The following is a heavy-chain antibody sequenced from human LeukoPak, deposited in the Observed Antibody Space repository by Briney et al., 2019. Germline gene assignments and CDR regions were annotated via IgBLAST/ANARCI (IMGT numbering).Heavy chain of an antibody. CDR2: ILTGDTT. J-gene: IGHJ4*02. D-gene: IGHD5-18*01. CDR1: GFTVSSNY. CDR3: ARAPTNGYQYFDY. V-gene: IGHV3-53*01. Sequence: GGSLILSCGASGFTVSSNYMSWVRQAPGKGLEWASVILTGDTTHYADSVKGRFTISRESSKNTLYLQMNSLRAEDTAVYYCARAPTNGYQYFDYWGQGTLVTVSS.